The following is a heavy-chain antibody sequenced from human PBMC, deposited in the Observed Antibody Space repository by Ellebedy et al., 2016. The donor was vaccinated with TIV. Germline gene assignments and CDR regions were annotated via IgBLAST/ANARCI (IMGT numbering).Heavy chain of an antibody. V-gene: IGHV4-59*01. D-gene: IGHD5-12*01. CDR2: IYNSGST. CDR1: GGSFSGYY. J-gene: IGHJ6*02. CDR3: AREKGLRLRLQYYYYGMDV. Sequence: MPSETLSLTCAVYGGSFSGYYWSWIRQPPGKGLEWIGYIYNSGSTNYNPSLKSRVTISVDTSKNQFSLKLSSVTAADTAVYYCAREKGLRLRLQYYYYGMDVWGQGTTVTVSS.